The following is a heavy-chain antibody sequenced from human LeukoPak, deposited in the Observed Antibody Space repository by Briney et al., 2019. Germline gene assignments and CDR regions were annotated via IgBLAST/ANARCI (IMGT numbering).Heavy chain of an antibody. V-gene: IGHV1-46*01. J-gene: IGHJ3*02. CDR2: INPSGGST. D-gene: IGHD3-3*01. CDR1: GYTFTSYY. CDR3: ARETAYYDFWSGYPSPGAFDI. Sequence: ASVKVSCKASGYTFTSYYMHWVRQAPGQGLEWMGIINPSGGSTSYAQKFQGRVTMTRDTSTSTVYMELSSLRSEDTAVYYCARETAYYDFWSGYPSPGAFDIWGQGTMVTVSS.